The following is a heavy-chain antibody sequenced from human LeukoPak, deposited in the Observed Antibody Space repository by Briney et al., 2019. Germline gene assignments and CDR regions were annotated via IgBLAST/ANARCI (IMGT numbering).Heavy chain of an antibody. CDR2: IIPILGIA. D-gene: IGHD3-22*01. CDR1: GYTFTSYA. Sequence: ASVKVSCKASGYTFTSYAISWVRQAPGQGLEWMGRIIPILGIANYAQKFQGRVTITADKSTSTAYMELSSLRSEDTAVYYCAYYDSSGYSAGMDVWGQGTTVTVSS. CDR3: AYYDSSGYSAGMDV. J-gene: IGHJ6*02. V-gene: IGHV1-69*04.